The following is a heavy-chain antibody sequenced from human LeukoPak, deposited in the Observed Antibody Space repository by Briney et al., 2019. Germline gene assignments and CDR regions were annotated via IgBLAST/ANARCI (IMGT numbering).Heavy chain of an antibody. CDR3: ASRYSGIWYFDS. CDR2: FGGSDGTT. CDR1: GFTFSNYA. V-gene: IGHV3-23*01. J-gene: IGHJ4*02. Sequence: GGSLRLSCAASGFTFSNYAMSWVRQAPGKGLEWVSAFGGSDGTTYYADSVKGRFTISRDSSRNTLYLQMNSLRADDTAVYYCASRYSGIWYFDSWGQGTLVTVSS. D-gene: IGHD6-13*01.